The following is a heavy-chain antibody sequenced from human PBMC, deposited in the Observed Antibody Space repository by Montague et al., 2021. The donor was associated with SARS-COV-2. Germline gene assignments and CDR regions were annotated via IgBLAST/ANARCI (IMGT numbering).Heavy chain of an antibody. D-gene: IGHD3-22*01. V-gene: IGHV4-39*07. CDR1: GGSISSSSYY. J-gene: IGHJ6*02. Sequence: SETLSLTCTVSGGSISSSSYYWGWIRQPPGKGLEWIGSIYYTGSTYYNPSLKRQVTISVDPSTNQFSLKLSSVTAGDTAENYGARDTRIAMLVVGTRYGLDVGGQGTTVTVSS. CDR3: ARDTRIAMLVVGTRYGLDV. CDR2: IYYTGST.